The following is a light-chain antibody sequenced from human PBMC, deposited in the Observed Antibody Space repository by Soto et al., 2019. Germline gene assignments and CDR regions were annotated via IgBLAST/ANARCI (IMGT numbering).Light chain of an antibody. V-gene: IGKV1-5*01. Sequence: DIQMTQSPSTLSASVGDRVTITCRASQSVTDWLAWYRQKPGKATNLLIYDASRLQSGVPSRFSGSGYGTEFTLTISSLQPDDCATYFCQQYTTYPCTFGQGTKLEIK. CDR3: QQYTTYPCT. CDR1: QSVTDW. CDR2: DAS. J-gene: IGKJ2*02.